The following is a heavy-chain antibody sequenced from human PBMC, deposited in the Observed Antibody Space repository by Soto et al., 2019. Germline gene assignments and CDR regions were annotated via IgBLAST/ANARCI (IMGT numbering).Heavy chain of an antibody. CDR2: ISGSGGST. J-gene: IGHJ4*02. CDR3: AKAYRRGSYLDYFDY. D-gene: IGHD1-26*01. CDR1: GFTFSSYA. Sequence: GGSLRLSCAASGFTFSSYAMSWVRQAPGKGLEWVSAISGSGGSTYYADSVKGRFTISRDNSKNTLYLQRNSLRAEDTAVYYCAKAYRRGSYLDYFDYWGQGTLVTVSS. V-gene: IGHV3-23*01.